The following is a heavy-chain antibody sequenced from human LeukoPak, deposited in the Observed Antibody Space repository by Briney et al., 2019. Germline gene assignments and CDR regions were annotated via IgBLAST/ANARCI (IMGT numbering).Heavy chain of an antibody. Sequence: KPSETLSLTCTVSGGSISSSSYYWGWIRQPPGKGLEWIGSIYYSGTTYYNPSLKSRVTISVDTSKNQFSLKLSSVTAADTAVYYCARIPTYYDFWSGYRIFPPDYWGQGTLVTVSS. CDR3: ARIPTYYDFWSGYRIFPPDY. V-gene: IGHV4-39*07. CDR1: GGSISSSSYY. J-gene: IGHJ4*02. D-gene: IGHD3-3*01. CDR2: IYYSGTT.